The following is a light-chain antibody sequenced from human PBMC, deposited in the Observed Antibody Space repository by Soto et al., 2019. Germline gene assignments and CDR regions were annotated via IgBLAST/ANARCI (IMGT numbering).Light chain of an antibody. CDR1: SGDIGIYNF. Sequence: QSALTQPASVSGSLGQSITISCTGTSGDIGIYNFVSWFQQHPGKAPKLMIYEVSNRPSGVSDRFSGSRSGNTASLTISGLQAEDESDYYCSSYTSSTTWVFGGGTKLTVL. CDR2: EVS. CDR3: SSYTSSTTWV. V-gene: IGLV2-14*01. J-gene: IGLJ3*02.